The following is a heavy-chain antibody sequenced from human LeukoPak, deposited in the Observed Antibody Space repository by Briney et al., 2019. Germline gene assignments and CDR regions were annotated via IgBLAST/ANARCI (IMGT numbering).Heavy chain of an antibody. CDR2: INHSGST. Sequence: SETLSLTCAVYGESFSGYYWSWIRQPPGKGLEWIGEINHSGSTNYNPSLKSRVTISVDTSKNRFSLKLSSVTAADTAVYYCARTMVRVNWFDPWGQGTLVTVSS. CDR1: GESFSGYY. V-gene: IGHV4-34*01. D-gene: IGHD3-10*01. CDR3: ARTMVRVNWFDP. J-gene: IGHJ5*02.